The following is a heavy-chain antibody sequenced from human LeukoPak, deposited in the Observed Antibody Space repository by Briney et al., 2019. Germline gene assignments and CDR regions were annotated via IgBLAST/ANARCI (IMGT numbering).Heavy chain of an antibody. CDR1: GYTFTSYD. Sequence: ASVKVSCKASGYTFTSYDINWMRQATGQGLEWMGWMNPNSGNTGYAQKFQGRVTMARNTSISTAYMELSSLRSEDTAVYYCARGPAGSWSGYYGQYYYYYYGMDVWGQGTTVTVSS. CDR3: ARGPAGSWSGYYGQYYYYYYGMDV. CDR2: MNPNSGNT. J-gene: IGHJ6*02. D-gene: IGHD3-3*01. V-gene: IGHV1-8*01.